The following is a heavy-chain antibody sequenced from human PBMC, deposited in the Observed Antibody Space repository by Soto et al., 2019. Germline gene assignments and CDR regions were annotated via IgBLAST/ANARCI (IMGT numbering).Heavy chain of an antibody. CDR1: GGSISSGDYY. D-gene: IGHD1-26*01. CDR2: IYYRGST. CDR3: ASLSGSFGYGMDV. Sequence: SETLSLTCTVSGGSISSGDYYWSWIRQPPGKGLEWIGYIYYRGSTYYNPSLKSRVTISVDTSKNQFSLKLSSVTAADTAVYYCASLSGSFGYGMDVWGQGTTVTVSS. V-gene: IGHV4-30-4*01. J-gene: IGHJ6*02.